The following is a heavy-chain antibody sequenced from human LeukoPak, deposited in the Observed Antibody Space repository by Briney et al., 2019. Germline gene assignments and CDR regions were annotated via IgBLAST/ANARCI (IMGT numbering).Heavy chain of an antibody. J-gene: IGHJ4*02. Sequence: PGGSLRLSCAASGFSFSDHHMSWVRQVPGKGLEWLAYISRDGNIIVYADSVKGRFTISRDNAKQSVYLEMKSLRPEDTAVYYCARYVLFMDYWGQGTLVTVSS. CDR3: ARYVLFMDY. V-gene: IGHV3-11*01. D-gene: IGHD3-16*01. CDR2: ISRDGNII. CDR1: GFSFSDHH.